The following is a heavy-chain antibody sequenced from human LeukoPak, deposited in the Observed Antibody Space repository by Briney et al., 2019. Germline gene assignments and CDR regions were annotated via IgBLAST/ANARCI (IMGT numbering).Heavy chain of an antibody. D-gene: IGHD6-13*01. CDR3: ARMCSSSWFCAFDI. Sequence: PSETLSLTCTVSGASISIYYWSWIRQPPGKGLEWIGFIHSSGSTGYNSSLKRLVTISVETSKNQLSLQLSSVTAADTAVYYCARMCSSSWFCAFDIWGQGTMVTVS. J-gene: IGHJ3*02. CDR1: GASISIYY. V-gene: IGHV4-59*01. CDR2: IHSSGST.